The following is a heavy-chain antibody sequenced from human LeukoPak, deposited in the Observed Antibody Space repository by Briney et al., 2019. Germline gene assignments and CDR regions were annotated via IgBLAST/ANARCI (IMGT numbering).Heavy chain of an antibody. CDR2: INNGGSST. Sequence: GGSLRLSCAASGFTFSSYWMHWVRQAPGKGLVWVSRINNGGSSTSYADSVKGRFTISRDNAKNTLYLQMNSLRAEDTAVYYCARVPYYYDSSGYYHYYYYYGMDVWGQGTTVTVS. D-gene: IGHD3-22*01. CDR3: ARVPYYYDSSGYYHYYYYYGMDV. V-gene: IGHV3-74*01. CDR1: GFTFSSYW. J-gene: IGHJ6*02.